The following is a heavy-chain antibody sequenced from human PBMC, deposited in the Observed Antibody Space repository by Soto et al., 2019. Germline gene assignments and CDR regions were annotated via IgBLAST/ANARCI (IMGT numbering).Heavy chain of an antibody. CDR3: ARGGGSNYYFDY. CDR2: INHSGST. Sequence: QVQLQQWGAGLLKPSETLSLTCAVYGGSFSGYYWSWIRQPPGKGLEWIGEINHSGSTNYNPSLKSRVTTSVDTSKNQFSLKLSSVTAADTAVYYCARGGGSNYYFDYWGQGTLVTVSS. V-gene: IGHV4-34*01. CDR1: GGSFSGYY. J-gene: IGHJ4*02. D-gene: IGHD2-15*01.